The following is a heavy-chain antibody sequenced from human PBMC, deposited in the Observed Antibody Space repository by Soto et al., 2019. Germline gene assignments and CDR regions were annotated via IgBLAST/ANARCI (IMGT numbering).Heavy chain of an antibody. CDR3: ARDSGLLAATWWFDP. Sequence: ETLSLTCTVSGDSISNYYWNWIRQPPGKGLEWIGYIYYSGSTNYNPSLESRVTISIDTSKNQFSLKLTSVTAADTAVYYCARDSGLLAATWWFDPWGLGALVTVSS. CDR2: IYYSGST. V-gene: IGHV4-59*01. J-gene: IGHJ5*02. CDR1: GDSISNYY. D-gene: IGHD2-15*01.